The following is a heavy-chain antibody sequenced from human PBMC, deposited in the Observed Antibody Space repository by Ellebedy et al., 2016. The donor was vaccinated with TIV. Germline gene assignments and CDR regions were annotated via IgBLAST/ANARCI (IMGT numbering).Heavy chain of an antibody. CDR1: GLTFSSYD. V-gene: IGHV3-48*03. J-gene: IGHJ4*02. D-gene: IGHD2-2*01. Sequence: GESLKISCAASGLTFSSYDMNWVRQAPGKGLEWVSYISRSGSTIYYADSVKGRFNITRDNAKNALYLQMNSLRAEETAVYYCARNEKCDRTSCPFDYWGRGTLVTVSS. CDR3: ARNEKCDRTSCPFDY. CDR2: ISRSGSTI.